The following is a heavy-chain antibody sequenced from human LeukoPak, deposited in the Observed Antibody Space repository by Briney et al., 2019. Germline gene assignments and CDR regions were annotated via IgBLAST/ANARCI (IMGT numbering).Heavy chain of an antibody. CDR2: IKQDESEK. V-gene: IGHV3-7*01. CDR1: GFTFSSYW. D-gene: IGHD1-1*01. J-gene: IGHJ4*02. CDR3: ARDKIEGPTKLDY. Sequence: GGSLRLSCAASGFTFSSYWMSWVRQAPGKWLEWVANIKQDESEKYYVDSVKGRFTISRDNAKNSLYLQMNSLRAEDTAVYYCARDKIEGPTKLDYWGQGILVTVSS.